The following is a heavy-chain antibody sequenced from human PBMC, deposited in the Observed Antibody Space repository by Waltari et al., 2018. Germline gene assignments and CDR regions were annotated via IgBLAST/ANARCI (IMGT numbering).Heavy chain of an antibody. D-gene: IGHD6-19*01. CDR2: ISYDGSNK. V-gene: IGHV3-30*18. Sequence: QVQLVESGGGVVQPGRSLRLSCAASGFTFSSYGMHWVRQAPGTGLGWVAVISYDGSNKYYADSVKGRFTISRDNSKNTLYLQMNSLRAEDTAVYYCAKDEVTGSSGWWVDYWGQGTLVTVSS. CDR1: GFTFSSYG. CDR3: AKDEVTGSSGWWVDY. J-gene: IGHJ4*02.